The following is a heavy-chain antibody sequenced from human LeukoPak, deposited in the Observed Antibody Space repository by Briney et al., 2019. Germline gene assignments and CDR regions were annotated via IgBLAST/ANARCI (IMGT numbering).Heavy chain of an antibody. CDR2: ISSSSSYI. D-gene: IGHD3-9*01. Sequence: GGSLRLSCAAPGFTFSSYSMNWVRQAPGKGLEWVSSISSSSSYIYYADSVKGRFTISRDNAKNSLYLQMNSLRAEDTAVYYCARDSGGEYYDILTGYRRDYFDYWGQGTLVTVSS. CDR3: ARDSGGEYYDILTGYRRDYFDY. CDR1: GFTFSSYS. V-gene: IGHV3-21*01. J-gene: IGHJ4*02.